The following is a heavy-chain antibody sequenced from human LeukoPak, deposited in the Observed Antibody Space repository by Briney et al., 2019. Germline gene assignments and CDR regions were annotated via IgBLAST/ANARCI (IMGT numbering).Heavy chain of an antibody. V-gene: IGHV1-8*01. J-gene: IGHJ6*03. Sequence: ASVKVSCKASGDTFTTYDINWVRQAPGQGVEWMGWMNPKSGNTVYAQKFQGRVIMTRDTSKSTAYMELSSLRSEDTAVYYCGRAITIFDYYYMDVWGKGSTVTVSS. CDR2: MNPKSGNT. D-gene: IGHD3-3*01. CDR3: GRAITIFDYYYMDV. CDR1: GDTFTTYD.